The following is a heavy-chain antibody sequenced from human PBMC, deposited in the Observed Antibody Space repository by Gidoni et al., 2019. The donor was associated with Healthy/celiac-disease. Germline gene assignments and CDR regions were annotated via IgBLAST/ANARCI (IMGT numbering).Heavy chain of an antibody. CDR1: GFTFHSYS. J-gene: IGHJ4*02. CDR2: ISSSSSTI. V-gene: IGHV3-48*02. CDR3: ARADGYNYGIDY. D-gene: IGHD5-12*01. Sequence: EVQLVESGGGLVQPGGSLRLSGAASGFTFHSYSMTWVRQAPGKGLEWVSYISSSSSTIYYADSVKGRFTITRDNAKNSLYLRMNSLRDEDTAVYYCARADGYNYGIDYWGQGTLVTVSS.